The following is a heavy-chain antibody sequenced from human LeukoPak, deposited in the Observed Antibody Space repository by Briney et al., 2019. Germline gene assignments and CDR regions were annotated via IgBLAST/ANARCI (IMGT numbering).Heavy chain of an antibody. CDR1: GYTFTGYY. Sequence: LGASVKVSCKASGYTFTGYYMHWVRQAPGQGLEWMGWINPNSGGTNYAQKFQGRVTMTRDTSISTAYMELSSLRSEDTAVYYCARVCNPAGDDNWFDPWGQGTLVTVSS. J-gene: IGHJ5*02. CDR2: INPNSGGT. V-gene: IGHV1-2*03. CDR3: ARVCNPAGDDNWFDP. D-gene: IGHD3-10*01.